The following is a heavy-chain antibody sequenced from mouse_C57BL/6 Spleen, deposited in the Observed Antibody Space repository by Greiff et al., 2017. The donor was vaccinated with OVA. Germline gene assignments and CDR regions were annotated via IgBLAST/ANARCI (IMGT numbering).Heavy chain of an antibody. CDR3: ARQGSSGYLFDY. CDR1: GYTFTSYW. J-gene: IGHJ2*01. D-gene: IGHD3-2*02. CDR2: IHPNSGST. V-gene: IGHV1-64*01. Sequence: QVQLQQPGAELVKPGASVKLSCKASGYTFTSYWIHWVKQRPGQGLEWIGMIHPNSGSTNYNEKFKSKATLTVDKSSSTAYMQLSSLTSEDSAVYYCARQGSSGYLFDYWGQGTTLTVSS.